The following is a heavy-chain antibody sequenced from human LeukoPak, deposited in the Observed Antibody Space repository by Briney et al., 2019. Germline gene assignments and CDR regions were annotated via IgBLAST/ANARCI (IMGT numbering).Heavy chain of an antibody. J-gene: IGHJ4*02. D-gene: IGHD3-10*01. CDR3: AIIRGRNS. Sequence: GGSLRLSCVVSGLTFTSYTMDWVRQAPGKGLEWLSSISSSSNDIYYADSVKGRFTISRDNAKNSVLLQMNSLRAEGTALYYCAIIRGRNSWGQGTLVTVSS. CDR1: GLTFTSYT. V-gene: IGHV3-21*01. CDR2: ISSSSNDI.